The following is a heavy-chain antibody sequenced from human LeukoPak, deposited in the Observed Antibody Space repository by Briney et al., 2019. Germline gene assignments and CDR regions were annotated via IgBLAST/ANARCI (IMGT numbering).Heavy chain of an antibody. CDR3: ASLSYYDLSGYFY. V-gene: IGHV3-23*01. CDR2: ISGSGGST. D-gene: IGHD3-22*01. CDR1: GFTFSSYA. J-gene: IGHJ4*02. Sequence: GGSLRLSCAASGFTFSSYAMNWVRQAPGKGLEWVSGISGSGGSTYYADSVKGRFTISRDNSKNTLYLQMNSLRAEDTAVYYCASLSYYDLSGYFYWGQGTLVTVSS.